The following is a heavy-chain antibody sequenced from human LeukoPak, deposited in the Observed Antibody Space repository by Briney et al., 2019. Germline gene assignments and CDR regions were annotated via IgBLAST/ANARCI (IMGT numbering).Heavy chain of an antibody. Sequence: GASVKVSCKASGYTFTGYYLHWVRQAPGEGLEWMGWINPNSGGTNYAQKFQDRVTMTRDTSISTAYMELSGLRSDDTAVYYCASDRGGSSWFLDYWGQGTLVTVSS. J-gene: IGHJ4*02. D-gene: IGHD6-13*01. CDR2: INPNSGGT. CDR3: ASDRGGSSWFLDY. V-gene: IGHV1-2*02. CDR1: GYTFTGYY.